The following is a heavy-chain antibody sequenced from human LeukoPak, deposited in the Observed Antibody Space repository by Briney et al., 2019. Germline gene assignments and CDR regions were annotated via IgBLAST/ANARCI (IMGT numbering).Heavy chain of an antibody. D-gene: IGHD4-23*01. CDR1: GFTFDNYE. CDR3: ARDGLPRWGDY. V-gene: IGHV3-48*03. CDR2: ISSSGSTI. J-gene: IGHJ4*02. Sequence: PGGSLRLSCAASGFTFDNYEMNWVRQAPGKGLEWLSYISSSGSTIYYADSVKGRFTISRDNAKNSLYLQMNSLRVEDSAVYYCARDGLPRWGDYWGQGTLVTVSS.